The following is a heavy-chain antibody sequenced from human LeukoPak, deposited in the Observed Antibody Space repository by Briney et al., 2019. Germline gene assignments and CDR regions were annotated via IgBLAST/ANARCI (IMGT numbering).Heavy chain of an antibody. J-gene: IGHJ6*02. CDR2: IYYSGST. D-gene: IGHD1-14*01. CDR3: AREYHRDYYYYGMDV. CDR1: GGSISSYY. Sequence: SETLSLTCTVSGGSISSYYWSWIRQPPGKGLEWIGYIYYSGSTNYNPSLRSRVTISVDTSKNQFSLKLSSVTAADTAVYYCAREYHRDYYYYGMDVWGQGTTVTVSS. V-gene: IGHV4-59*01.